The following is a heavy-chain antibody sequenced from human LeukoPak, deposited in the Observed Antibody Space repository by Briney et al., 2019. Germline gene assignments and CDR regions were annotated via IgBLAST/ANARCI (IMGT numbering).Heavy chain of an antibody. CDR1: GNSISSSDYY. V-gene: IGHV4-39*01. Sequence: SETLSLTCTVSGNSISSSDYYWGWIRQPPGKGLEWIGNVFYSGNTYYTPSLKSRVTISVDTSKNHFSLNLSSVTAADTAIYYCARRENYYGSGTYYHGAFDIWGQGTKVTVSS. J-gene: IGHJ3*02. CDR3: ARRENYYGSGTYYHGAFDI. CDR2: VFYSGNT. D-gene: IGHD3-10*01.